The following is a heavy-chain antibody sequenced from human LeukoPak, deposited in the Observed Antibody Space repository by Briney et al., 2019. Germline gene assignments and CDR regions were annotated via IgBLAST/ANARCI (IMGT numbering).Heavy chain of an antibody. J-gene: IGHJ4*02. CDR1: GFTVSSNY. D-gene: IGHD3-10*01. CDR3: AKDLANDTMVRGVIPY. CDR2: IYSGGST. Sequence: GGSLRLSCAASGFTVSSNYMSWVRQAPGKGLEWVSVIYSGGSTYYADSVKGRFTISRNNSKNTLYLQMNSLRAEDTAVYYCAKDLANDTMVRGVIPYWGQGTLVTVSS. V-gene: IGHV3-53*01.